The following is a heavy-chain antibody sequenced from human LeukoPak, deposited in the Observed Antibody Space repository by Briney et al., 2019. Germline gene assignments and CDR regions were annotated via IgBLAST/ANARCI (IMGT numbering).Heavy chain of an antibody. CDR2: IYSGGST. Sequence: GSLRLSCAASGFTVSNNFMSWVRQAPGKGLEWVSVIYSGGSTYYADSVKGRFTISRDNSKNTLYLQMHSLRAEDTAVYYCARDSPQNTVIDYWGQGTLVTVSS. D-gene: IGHD2/OR15-2a*01. V-gene: IGHV3-66*01. CDR3: ARDSPQNTVIDY. CDR1: GFTVSNNF. J-gene: IGHJ4*02.